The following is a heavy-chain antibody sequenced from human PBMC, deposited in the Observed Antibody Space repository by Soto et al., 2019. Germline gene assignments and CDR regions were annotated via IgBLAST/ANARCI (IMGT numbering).Heavy chain of an antibody. CDR2: IKSKTDGGTT. CDR1: GFTFSNAW. Sequence: GGSLRLSCAASGFTFSNAWMNWVRQAPGKGLEWVGRIKSKTDGGTTDYAAPVKGRFTISRDDSKNTLYLQMNSLKTEDTAVYYCTTLSKKHYYDSSGYYQEDAFDIWGQGTMVTVSS. V-gene: IGHV3-15*07. J-gene: IGHJ3*02. CDR3: TTLSKKHYYDSSGYYQEDAFDI. D-gene: IGHD3-22*01.